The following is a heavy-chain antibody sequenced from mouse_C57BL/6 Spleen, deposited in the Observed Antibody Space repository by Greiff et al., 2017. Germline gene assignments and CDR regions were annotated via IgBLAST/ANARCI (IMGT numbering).Heavy chain of an antibody. V-gene: IGHV2-9-1*01. CDR1: GFSLPSYA. Sequence: VKLVESGPGLVAPSQSLSITCTVSGFSLPSYAISWVRQPPGKGLEWLGVIWTGGGPNYTSALKSRLSISKDNSKSQVFLKMNSLQTEDTDRYYCARAAQDALAYWGQGTLVTVSA. CDR3: ARAAQDALAY. CDR2: IWTGGGP. D-gene: IGHD3-2*02. J-gene: IGHJ3*01.